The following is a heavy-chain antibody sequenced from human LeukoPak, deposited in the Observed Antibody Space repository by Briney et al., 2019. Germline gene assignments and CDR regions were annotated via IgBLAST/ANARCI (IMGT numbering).Heavy chain of an antibody. V-gene: IGHV3-23*01. CDR2: ISGNDGST. D-gene: IGHD6-19*01. J-gene: IGHJ4*02. CDR3: AKRSCSGTTCYPLDY. CDR1: GLTFSVAG. Sequence: PGGSLRLSCAASGLTFSVAGMHWVRQAPGKGLEWVSAISGNDGSTYYADSVKGRFTISRDNSKSTLYLQMNRLRAEDTAIYYCAKRSCSGTTCYPLDYWGQGTLVTVSS.